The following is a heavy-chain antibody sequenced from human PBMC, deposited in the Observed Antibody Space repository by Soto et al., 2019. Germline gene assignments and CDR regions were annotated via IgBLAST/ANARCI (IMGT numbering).Heavy chain of an antibody. CDR2: INSDGSTA. V-gene: IGHV3-74*01. D-gene: IGHD1-26*01. CDR1: GFTFSNYW. J-gene: IGHJ4*02. CDR3: VRDDIGVGIDY. Sequence: PGGSLSLSCAASGFTFSNYWMHWVRRAPGKGPVWVSQINSDGSTASYADSVKGRFTISRDNAKNTLYLQMNSLGAEDTAVYYCVRDDIGVGIDYWGQGTLVTVS.